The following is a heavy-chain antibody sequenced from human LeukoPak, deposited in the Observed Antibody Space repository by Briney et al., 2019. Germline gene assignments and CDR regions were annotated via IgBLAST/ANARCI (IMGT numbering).Heavy chain of an antibody. D-gene: IGHD3-22*01. CDR3: ARGPETEYYYDSSGYYYFDY. CDR2: INHSGST. Sequence: KTSETLSLTCAVYGGSFSGYYWSWIRQSPGKGLERIGEINHSGSTNYNPSLKSRVTISVDTSKNQFSLKLSSVTAADTAVYYCARGPETEYYYDSSGYYYFDYWGQGTLVTVSS. CDR1: GGSFSGYY. J-gene: IGHJ4*02. V-gene: IGHV4-34*01.